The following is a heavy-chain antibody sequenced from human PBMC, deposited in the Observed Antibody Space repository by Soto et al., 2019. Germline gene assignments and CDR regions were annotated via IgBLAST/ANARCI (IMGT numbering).Heavy chain of an antibody. V-gene: IGHV3-23*01. J-gene: IGHJ6*02. CDR1: GFTFSSYA. D-gene: IGHD2-21*02. CDR3: RSSGDYVPPYYYYGMDV. Sequence: GGSLRLSCAASGFTFSSYAMSWVRQAPGKGLEWVSAISGSGGSTYYADSVKGRFTISRDNSKNTLYLQMNSLRAEDTAVYYCRSSGDYVPPYYYYGMDVWGQGTTVTVSS. CDR2: ISGSGGST.